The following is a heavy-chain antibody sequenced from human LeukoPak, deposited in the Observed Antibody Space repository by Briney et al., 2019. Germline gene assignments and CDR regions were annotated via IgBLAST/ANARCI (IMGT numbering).Heavy chain of an antibody. V-gene: IGHV1-69*13. Sequence: SVKVSCKASGGTFSSYAISWVRQAPGQGLEWMGGIIPIFGTANYAQKFQGRVTITADESTSTAYMELSSLRSEDTAVYYCARDARDYYDSTPPFEYWGQGTLVTVSS. CDR3: ARDARDYYDSTPPFEY. J-gene: IGHJ4*02. CDR1: GGTFSSYA. CDR2: IIPIFGTA. D-gene: IGHD3-22*01.